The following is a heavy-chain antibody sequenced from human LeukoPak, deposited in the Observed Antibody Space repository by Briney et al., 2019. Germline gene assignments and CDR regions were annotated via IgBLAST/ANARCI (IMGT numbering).Heavy chain of an antibody. CDR1: GYPISSGYF. J-gene: IGHJ3*01. Sequence: PSETLSLTCTVSGYPISSGYFWGWTRQPPGKGLEYIGSIFHSGYTFYDPSLKSRLTLSVDTSKNQFSLRLSSVTAADTAVYYCARETEKQWQYWGQGTMVTVSS. V-gene: IGHV4-38-2*02. CDR2: IFHSGYT. CDR3: ARETEKQWQY. D-gene: IGHD6-19*01.